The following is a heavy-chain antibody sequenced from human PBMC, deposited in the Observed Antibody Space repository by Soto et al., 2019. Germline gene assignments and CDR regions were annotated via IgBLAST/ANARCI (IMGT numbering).Heavy chain of an antibody. V-gene: IGHV1-18*01. CDR3: VSGSDFDY. Sequence: QVQLVQSGAEVKKPGASVKVSCKASGYTFTSYGITWVRQAPGQGLEWMGWISTYNGYTDYAQKLQGRVTMTRDTARRTAYMELRSLRSDDTAAYYCVSGSDFDYWGQGTLVTVSS. CDR2: ISTYNGYT. CDR1: GYTFTSYG. J-gene: IGHJ4*02.